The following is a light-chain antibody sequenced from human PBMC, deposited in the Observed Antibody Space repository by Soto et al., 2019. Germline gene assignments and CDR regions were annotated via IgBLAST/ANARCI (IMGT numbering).Light chain of an antibody. J-gene: IGKJ2*01. CDR3: RQYDNLPYT. CDR1: QDVSKY. CDR2: DAS. V-gene: IGKV1-33*01. Sequence: DIQMTQSPSSLSASIGDRVTITCQASQDVSKYLNWYQQKPGKAPKLLIYDASIFETGVPSRFSGIGSGTDFTVTISSLQPEDIATYYCRQYDNLPYTFGQGTKLEIK.